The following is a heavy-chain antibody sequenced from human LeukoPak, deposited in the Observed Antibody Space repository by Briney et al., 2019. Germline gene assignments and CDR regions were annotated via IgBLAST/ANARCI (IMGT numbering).Heavy chain of an antibody. J-gene: IGHJ6*04. CDR2: ISSSSSYI. Sequence: GGSLRLSCAASGFTFSSYSMNWVRQAPGKGLEWASSISSSSSYIYYADSVKGRFTISRDNAKNSLYLQMNSLRAEDTAVYYCARSRHYYGSGSYYYYGMDVWGKGTTVTVSS. CDR3: ARSRHYYGSGSYYYYGMDV. V-gene: IGHV3-21*01. D-gene: IGHD3-10*01. CDR1: GFTFSSYS.